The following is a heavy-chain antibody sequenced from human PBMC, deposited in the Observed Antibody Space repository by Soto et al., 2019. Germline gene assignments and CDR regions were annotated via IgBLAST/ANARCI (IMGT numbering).Heavy chain of an antibody. J-gene: IGHJ4*02. CDR3: GRDGSTGWHCDS. Sequence: EVQLVESGGVLVQPGGSLRLSCEASGVTLSSYWMSRIRQAPGKGLEWVANTRQDGGQRYLVDSVQGRFTISRDNAKNSVYLPMHRLRAVDTAVYYCGRDGSTGWHCDSWGQGPLVTVSS. CDR2: TRQDGGQR. V-gene: IGHV3-7*01. CDR1: GVTLSSYW. D-gene: IGHD6-19*01.